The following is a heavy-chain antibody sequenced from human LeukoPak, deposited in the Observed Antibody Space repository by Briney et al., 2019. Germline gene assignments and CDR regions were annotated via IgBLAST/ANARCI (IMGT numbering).Heavy chain of an antibody. CDR3: ARPTHARYSGYDPAFDI. J-gene: IGHJ3*02. CDR1: GYSISSGYY. V-gene: IGHV4-38-2*02. CDR2: IYYSGST. Sequence: KSSETLSLTCTVSGYSISSGYYWGWIRQPPGKGLEWIGSIYYSGSTYYNPSLKSRVTISVDTSKNQFSLKLSSVTAADTAVYYCARPTHARYSGYDPAFDIWGQGTMVTVSS. D-gene: IGHD5-12*01.